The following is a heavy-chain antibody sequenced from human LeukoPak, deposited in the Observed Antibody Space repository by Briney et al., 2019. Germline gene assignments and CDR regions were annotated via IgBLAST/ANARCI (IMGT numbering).Heavy chain of an antibody. CDR2: ISADNGNT. V-gene: IGHV1-18*01. D-gene: IGHD4-17*01. CDR1: GYTLSYYG. J-gene: IGHJ4*02. CDR3: ARDYGDYSPFDY. Sequence: ASVKVSCKASGYTLSYYGISWVRQAPGQGFEWMGRISADNGNTHYAQKLQGRVTMTTDTSTSTAYMELRSLKSDDTAVYYCARDYGDYSPFDYWGQGTLVTVSS.